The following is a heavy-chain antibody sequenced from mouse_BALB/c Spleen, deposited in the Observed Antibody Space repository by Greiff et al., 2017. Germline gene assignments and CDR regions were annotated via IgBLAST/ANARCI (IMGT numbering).Heavy chain of an antibody. Sequence: QVQLQQSGAELVRPGTSVKVSCKASGYAFTNYLIEWVKQRPGQGLEWIGVINPGSGGTNYNEKFKGKATLTADKSSSTAYMQLSSLTSEDSAVYYCARGGYGYDGYAMDYWGQGTSVTVSS. CDR2: INPGSGGT. CDR3: ARGGYGYDGYAMDY. D-gene: IGHD2-2*01. V-gene: IGHV1-54*01. CDR1: GYAFTNYL. J-gene: IGHJ4*01.